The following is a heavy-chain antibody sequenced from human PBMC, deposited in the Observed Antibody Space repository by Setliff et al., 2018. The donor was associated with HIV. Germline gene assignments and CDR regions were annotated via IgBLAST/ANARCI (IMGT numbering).Heavy chain of an antibody. J-gene: IGHJ4*02. Sequence: ASVKVSCKTSGGTFSSYAVSWVRQAPGQGVEWMGWINAAQGYSKYSQELQGRVTMTRDTSANTVYMELRSLRSEDMAVYYCARVRVGGSLYFDYWGQGTLVTVSS. CDR2: INAAQGYS. CDR1: GGTFSSYA. D-gene: IGHD1-26*01. CDR3: ARVRVGGSLYFDY. V-gene: IGHV1-3*03.